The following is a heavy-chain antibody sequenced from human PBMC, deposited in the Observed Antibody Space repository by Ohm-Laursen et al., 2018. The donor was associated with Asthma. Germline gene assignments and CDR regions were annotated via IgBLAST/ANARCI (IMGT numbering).Heavy chain of an antibody. D-gene: IGHD2-15*01. CDR1: GFTFSNFD. V-gene: IGHV3-13*01. Sequence: SLRLSCAASGFTFSNFDMHWVRQVTGSGLEWVAAIGSAGHTYYPDSVRGRFTISREDAKNSLYLQMTSLRAGDTAVYYCARGYCSGGNCHSAITMDVWGQGTTVTVSS. CDR2: IGSAGHT. CDR3: ARGYCSGGNCHSAITMDV. J-gene: IGHJ6*02.